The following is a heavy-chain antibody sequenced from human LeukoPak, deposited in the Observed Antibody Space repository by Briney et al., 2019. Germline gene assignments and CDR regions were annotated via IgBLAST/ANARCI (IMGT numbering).Heavy chain of an antibody. CDR2: INRSGDST. Sequence: ASVKVSCKASGDTFTSYYMHWVRQAPGQGLEWMGIINRSGDSTSSAQTFQGRVTMTRDMSTSTVYMALSSLRTEDTAVYYCARGRHSYESSDYYYEGDAFDIWGQGTMVTVSS. J-gene: IGHJ3*02. V-gene: IGHV1-46*01. CDR3: ARGRHSYESSDYYYEGDAFDI. CDR1: GDTFTSYY. D-gene: IGHD3-22*01.